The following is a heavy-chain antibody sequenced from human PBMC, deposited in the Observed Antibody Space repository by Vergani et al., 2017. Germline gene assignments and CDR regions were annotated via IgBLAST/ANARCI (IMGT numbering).Heavy chain of an antibody. Sequence: QVQLVQSGAEVKKPGASVKVSCKASGYTFTSYGISWVRQAPGQGLEWMGWISAYNGHTNYAQKLQGRVTMTTDTSTSTAYMELRSLRSDDTAVYYCARDPGGGAIVATNYYYYGMDVWGQGTTVTVSS. J-gene: IGHJ6*02. CDR1: GYTFTSYG. CDR3: ARDPGGGAIVATNYYYYGMDV. D-gene: IGHD5-12*01. V-gene: IGHV1-18*01. CDR2: ISAYNGHT.